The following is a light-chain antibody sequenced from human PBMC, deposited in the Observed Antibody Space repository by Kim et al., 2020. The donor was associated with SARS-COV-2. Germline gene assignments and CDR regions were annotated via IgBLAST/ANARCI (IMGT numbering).Light chain of an antibody. CDR2: DAS. CDR3: QQYDNVPLT. CDR1: LDIANY. Sequence: DIQLTQSPSSLSASEGDRVTITCQARLDIANYLNWYQQKPGKPPKLLISDASNLRPGVTSRFSGRGSGTHFTFTISSLQPDDIATYYCQQYDNVPLTFGGGTKVDIK. J-gene: IGKJ4*01. V-gene: IGKV1-33*01.